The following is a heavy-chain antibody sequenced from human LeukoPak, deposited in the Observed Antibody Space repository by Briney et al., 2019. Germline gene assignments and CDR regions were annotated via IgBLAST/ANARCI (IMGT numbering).Heavy chain of an antibody. D-gene: IGHD4-17*01. CDR3: ASYSGDYGSYYFDY. V-gene: IGHV4-39*01. CDR1: GGSISSSSYY. CDR2: IYYSEST. J-gene: IGHJ4*02. Sequence: PSETLSLTCTVSGGSISSSSYYWGWIHQPPGKGLEWIGSIYYSESTYYNPSLKSRVAISVDTSKNQFSLKLSSVTAADTAVYYCASYSGDYGSYYFDYWGQGTLVTVSS.